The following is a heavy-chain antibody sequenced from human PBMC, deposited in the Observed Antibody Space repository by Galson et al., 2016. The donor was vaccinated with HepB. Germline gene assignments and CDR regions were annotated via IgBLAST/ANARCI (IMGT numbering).Heavy chain of an antibody. CDR3: AKDAQYFSSRSCRNWFDP. Sequence: SLRLSCAASGFTFDDYAMHWVRQAPGKGLEWVSGISWNSGNTGYADSVKGRFTISRDNAKASLYLQMNSLRTEDNALYYCAKDAQYFSSRSCRNWFDPWGLGTLVTVSS. CDR2: ISWNSGNT. CDR1: GFTFDDYA. V-gene: IGHV3-9*01. D-gene: IGHD2-15*01. J-gene: IGHJ5*02.